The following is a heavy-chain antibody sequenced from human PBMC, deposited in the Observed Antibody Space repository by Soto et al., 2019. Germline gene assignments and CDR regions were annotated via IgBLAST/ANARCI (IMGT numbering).Heavy chain of an antibody. CDR3: ARGQSSLLLDC. CDR1: GGSFSAYY. J-gene: IGHJ4*02. Sequence: QVQLQQWGAGLLKPSETLSLTCAVYGGSFSAYYWSWIRHPPGKGLEWIGEINHSGSTNYNPSLKSRVTISVDTSKNQFSRKLSSVTAADTAVYYCARGQSSLLLDCWGQGILVTVSS. V-gene: IGHV4-34*01. D-gene: IGHD2-8*02. CDR2: INHSGST.